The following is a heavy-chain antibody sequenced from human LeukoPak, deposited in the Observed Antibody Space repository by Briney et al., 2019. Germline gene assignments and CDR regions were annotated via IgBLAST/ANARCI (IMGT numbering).Heavy chain of an antibody. V-gene: IGHV1-69*13. D-gene: IGHD2-2*02. CDR2: IIPIFGTA. CDR3: ARDPPVGHIRDY. CDR1: GYTFTSYY. Sequence: GASVKVSCKASGYTFTSYYMHWVRQAPGQGLEWMGGIIPIFGTANYAQKFQGRVTITADESTSTAYMELSSLRSEDTAVYYCARDPPVGHIRDYWGQGTLVTVSS. J-gene: IGHJ4*02.